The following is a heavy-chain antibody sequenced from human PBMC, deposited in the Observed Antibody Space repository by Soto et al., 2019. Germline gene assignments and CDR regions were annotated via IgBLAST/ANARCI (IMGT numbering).Heavy chain of an antibody. CDR2: INAGNGNT. D-gene: IGHD6-19*01. CDR1: GYTFTSYA. J-gene: IGHJ3*02. Sequence: ASVKVSCKASGYTFTSYAMHWVRQAPGQRLEWMGWINAGNGNTKYSQKFQGRVTITRDTSASTAYMELSSLRSEDTAVYYCASMVLEGGSGWYRGAFDIWGQGTMVTV. CDR3: ASMVLEGGSGWYRGAFDI. V-gene: IGHV1-3*01.